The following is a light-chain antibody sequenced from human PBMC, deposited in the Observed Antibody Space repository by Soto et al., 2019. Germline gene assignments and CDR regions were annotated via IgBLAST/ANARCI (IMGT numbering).Light chain of an antibody. J-gene: IGKJ1*01. CDR1: QSVSSSY. Sequence: ERVLTQSPGTLSLSPGEKATLSCRASQSVSSSYLAWYQQKPGQAPRLLLYGASSRATGIPDRFSGSGSGTDFTLTVSRLEPEDFAVYYCQQFGSPSWTFGQGTKVDIK. V-gene: IGKV3-20*01. CDR2: GAS. CDR3: QQFGSPSWT.